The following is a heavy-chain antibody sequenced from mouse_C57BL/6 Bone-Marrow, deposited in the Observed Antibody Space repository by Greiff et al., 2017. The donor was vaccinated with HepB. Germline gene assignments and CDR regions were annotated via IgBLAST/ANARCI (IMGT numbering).Heavy chain of an antibody. CDR2: ISSGSSTI. D-gene: IGHD1-1*01. CDR3: ARDYGSSYFYFDY. V-gene: IGHV5-17*01. Sequence: DVKLQESGGGLVKPGGSLKLSCAASGFTFSDYGMHWVRQAPEKGLEWVAYISSGSSTISYADTVKGRFTISRDNAKNTLFLQMTSLTSEDTAMYYGARDYGSSYFYFDYWGQGTTLTVSS. J-gene: IGHJ2*01. CDR1: GFTFSDYG.